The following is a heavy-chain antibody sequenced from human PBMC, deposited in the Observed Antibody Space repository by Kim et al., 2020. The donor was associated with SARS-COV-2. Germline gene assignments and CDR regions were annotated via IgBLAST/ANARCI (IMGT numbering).Heavy chain of an antibody. J-gene: IGHJ4*02. CDR1: GFPFSNYW. D-gene: IGHD2-2*01. V-gene: IGHV3-74*01. CDR2: INTDGSIT. Sequence: GGSLRLSCAASGFPFSNYWMHWVRQTPGKGLVWVSRINTDGSITNYADFVGGRFTISRDNARNTLYLRMNSLRADDTAVYYCAGREAPAGNAHWGQGTVVTVSS. CDR3: AGREAPAGNAH.